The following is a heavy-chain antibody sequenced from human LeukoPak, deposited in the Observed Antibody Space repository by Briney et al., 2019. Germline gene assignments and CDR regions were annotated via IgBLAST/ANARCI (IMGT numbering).Heavy chain of an antibody. CDR2: IYYSGST. CDR1: GDSISSSSFY. J-gene: IGHJ3*02. V-gene: IGHV4-39*01. Sequence: SETLSLTCTVSGDSISSSSFYWGWIRQPPGKGLEWIGTIYYSGSTYYNPSLKSRVTMSVDTSKNQFSLKLSSVTAADTAVYYCARGGALYYYDSSSGAFDIWGQGTMVTVSS. D-gene: IGHD3-22*01. CDR3: ARGGALYYYDSSSGAFDI.